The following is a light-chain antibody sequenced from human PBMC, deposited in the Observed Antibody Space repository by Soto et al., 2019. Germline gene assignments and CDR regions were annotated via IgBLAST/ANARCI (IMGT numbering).Light chain of an antibody. CDR1: QSVSSR. Sequence: EMVITHSPATLSVSPGERATRSCRASQSVSSRLAWYQQKPGQAPRLLISGASSRATGIPDRFSGSGFGTASTLTISRLEPEDFALYYCQHYAGGSRITFGQGTKVDIK. CDR3: QHYAGGSRIT. J-gene: IGKJ1*01. CDR2: GAS. V-gene: IGKV3-20*01.